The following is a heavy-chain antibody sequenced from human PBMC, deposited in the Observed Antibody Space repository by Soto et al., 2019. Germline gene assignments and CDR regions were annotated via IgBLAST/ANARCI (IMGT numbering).Heavy chain of an antibody. CDR1: GYTFTSYY. Sequence: ASVKVSCKASGYTFTSYYMHWVRHAPGQGLEWMGIINPSGGSTSYAQKFQGRVTMTRDTSTSTVYMELSSLRSEDTAVYYCARAGYSSGGSCYGGTFDIWGQGTMVTVSS. J-gene: IGHJ3*02. D-gene: IGHD2-15*01. CDR2: INPSGGST. CDR3: ARAGYSSGGSCYGGTFDI. V-gene: IGHV1-46*03.